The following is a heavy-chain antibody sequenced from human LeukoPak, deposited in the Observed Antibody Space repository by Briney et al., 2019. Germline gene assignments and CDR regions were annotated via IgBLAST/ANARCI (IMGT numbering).Heavy chain of an antibody. V-gene: IGHV4-59*01. CDR1: GGSINNYY. J-gene: IGHJ3*02. CDR3: ARENSIAAAGTGDGAFDI. D-gene: IGHD6-13*01. Sequence: SETLSLTCTVSGGSINNYYWSWIRQPPGKGLEWIGYIYYSGSTNYNPSLKSRVTISVDTSKNQFSLKLSSVTAADTAVYYCARENSIAAAGTGDGAFDIWGQGTMVTVSS. CDR2: IYYSGST.